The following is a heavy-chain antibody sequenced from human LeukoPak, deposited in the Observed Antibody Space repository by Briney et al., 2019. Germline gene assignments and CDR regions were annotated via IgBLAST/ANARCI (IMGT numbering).Heavy chain of an antibody. J-gene: IGHJ6*02. V-gene: IGHV3-13*04. CDR2: IGTAGDT. CDR3: ARGGYYYGMDV. CDR1: GFTFSSYD. Sequence: GGSLRLSCAASGFTFSSYDMHWVRQATGKGLEWVSAIGTAGDTYYPGSVKGRFTISRDNAKNSLYLQMNSLRAGDTAVYYRARGGYYYGMDVWGQGTTVTVSS.